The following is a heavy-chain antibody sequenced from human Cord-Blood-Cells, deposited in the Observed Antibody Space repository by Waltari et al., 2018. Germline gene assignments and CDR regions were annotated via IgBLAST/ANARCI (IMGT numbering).Heavy chain of an antibody. J-gene: IGHJ4*02. CDR1: GYTFTCYY. CDR3: ARGYHGVDTAMVTVLGY. D-gene: IGHD5-18*01. V-gene: IGHV1-2*02. Sequence: QVQLVQSGAEVKKPGASVKVSCKASGYTFTCYYMHWVRQAPGQGLEWMGWINPNSGGTNYAQKFQGRVTMTRDTSISTAYMELSRLRSDDTAVYYCARGYHGVDTAMVTVLGYWGQGTLVTVSS. CDR2: INPNSGGT.